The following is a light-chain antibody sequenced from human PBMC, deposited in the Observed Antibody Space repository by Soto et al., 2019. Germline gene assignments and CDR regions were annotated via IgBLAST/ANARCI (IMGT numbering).Light chain of an antibody. CDR3: SSYISSSTLEV. Sequence: QSALTQPASVSGSPGQSITISCTGTSSDVSGYDFVSWFQQHPGKAPKLMIYDVTNRPSGVSDRFSGSKPANTASLTISGLQAEDEADYYCSSYISSSTLEVFGTGTKVTVL. CDR2: DVT. CDR1: SSDVSGYDF. J-gene: IGLJ1*01. V-gene: IGLV2-14*03.